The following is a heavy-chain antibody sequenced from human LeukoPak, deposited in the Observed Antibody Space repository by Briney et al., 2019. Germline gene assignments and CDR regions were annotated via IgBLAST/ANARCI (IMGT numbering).Heavy chain of an antibody. V-gene: IGHV3-30-3*01. CDR3: ARAYCSGGSCYGYYYYYYGMDV. Sequence: GGSLRLSCAASGFTFSSYAMHWVRQAPGKGLEWVAVISYDGSNKYYADSVKGRFTISRGNSKNTLYLQMNSLRAEDTAVYYCARAYCSGGSCYGYYYYYYGMDVWGQGTTVTVSS. D-gene: IGHD2-15*01. CDR1: GFTFSSYA. J-gene: IGHJ6*02. CDR2: ISYDGSNK.